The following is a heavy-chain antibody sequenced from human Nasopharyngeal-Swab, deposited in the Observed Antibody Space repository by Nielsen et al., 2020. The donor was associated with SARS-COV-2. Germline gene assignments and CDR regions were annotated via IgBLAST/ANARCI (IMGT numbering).Heavy chain of an antibody. Sequence: SCAASGFFLSRYAMHWVRQAPGKGLEWVAVISYDVRNKYYADSVEGRFTISTDNSKNTLYLQMNSLRVEDTAVYYCAREMKPYDFWTGAGMDVWGTGTTVTVSS. D-gene: IGHD3-3*01. CDR3: AREMKPYDFWTGAGMDV. CDR2: ISYDVRNK. V-gene: IGHV3-30*04. CDR1: GFFLSRYA. J-gene: IGHJ6*03.